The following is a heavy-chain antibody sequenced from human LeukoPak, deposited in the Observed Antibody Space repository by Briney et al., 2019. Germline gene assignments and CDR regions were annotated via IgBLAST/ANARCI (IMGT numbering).Heavy chain of an antibody. V-gene: IGHV3-23*01. Sequence: GGSLRLSCAASGFTFSSYAMSWVRQAPGKGLEWVSAISGSGGSTYYADSVKGRFTISRDNFKNTLYLQMNSLRAEDTAVYYCAKDGSDRGSYYFDYWGQGTLVTVSS. D-gene: IGHD1-26*01. CDR3: AKDGSDRGSYYFDY. J-gene: IGHJ4*02. CDR1: GFTFSSYA. CDR2: ISGSGGST.